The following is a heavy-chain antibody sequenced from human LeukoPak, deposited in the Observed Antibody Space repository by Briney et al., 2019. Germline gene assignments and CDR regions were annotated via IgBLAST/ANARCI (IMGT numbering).Heavy chain of an antibody. CDR1: GGSISSGDYY. CDR2: IYYSGTT. D-gene: IGHD5-12*01. V-gene: IGHV4-31*03. J-gene: IGHJ4*02. CDR3: ARSRDIVATISPSFDY. Sequence: SETLSLTCTVSGGSISSGDYYWSWIRQHPGKGLEWIGYIYYSGTTYYNPSLKSRLTISVDTSKNQFSLKLTSVTAADTAVYYCARSRDIVATISPSFDYWGQGTLVTVSS.